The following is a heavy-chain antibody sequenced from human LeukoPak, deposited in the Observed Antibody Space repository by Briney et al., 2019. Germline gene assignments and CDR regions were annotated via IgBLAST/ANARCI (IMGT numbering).Heavy chain of an antibody. J-gene: IGHJ4*02. CDR2: IYYSGNT. V-gene: IGHV4-39*01. CDR3: ARHAHNWNYDY. Sequence: SETLSLTCTVSGGSISSSSYYWGWIRQPPGKGLEWIGSIYYSGNTYYNPSLRGRVTISVDTSENQFSLKLSSVTAADTAVYYCARHAHNWNYDYWGQGTLVTVSS. D-gene: IGHD1-1*01. CDR1: GGSISSSSYY.